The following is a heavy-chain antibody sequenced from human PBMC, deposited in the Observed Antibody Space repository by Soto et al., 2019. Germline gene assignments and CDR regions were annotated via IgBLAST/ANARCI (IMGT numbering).Heavy chain of an antibody. J-gene: IGHJ5*02. Sequence: QVQLVQSGPEVKNPGASVKVSCKASGYTFFTYDISWVRQAPGPGREWMGWISGYSGHTLYAQKFQGRVNMTRDTSTTTAYMELRSLRSDDMAVYYCARHRGPTTAENWFDPWGQGTLVTVSS. V-gene: IGHV1-18*03. D-gene: IGHD5-12*01. CDR1: GYTFFTYD. CDR3: ARHRGPTTAENWFDP. CDR2: ISGYSGHT.